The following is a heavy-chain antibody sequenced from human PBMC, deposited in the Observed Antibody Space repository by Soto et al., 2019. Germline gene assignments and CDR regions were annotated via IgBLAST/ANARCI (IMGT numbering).Heavy chain of an antibody. CDR2: IYYSGST. Sequence: QVQLQESGPGLVKPSETLSLTCTVSRGSISSYYWSWIRQPPGKGLEWIGYIYYSGSTNYNPSLRSRVTMSLDTSKNQCSLKLRSVTAADTAVYYCAGYPTGDAMDVWGQGTTVTVSS. D-gene: IGHD1-1*01. CDR3: AGYPTGDAMDV. V-gene: IGHV4-59*01. J-gene: IGHJ6*02. CDR1: RGSISSYY.